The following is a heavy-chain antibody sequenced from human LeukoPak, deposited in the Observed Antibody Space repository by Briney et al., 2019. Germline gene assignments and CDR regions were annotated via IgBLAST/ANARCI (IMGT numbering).Heavy chain of an antibody. CDR3: ARSFRGVIHYFDY. CDR2: IYSGGST. CDR1: GFTVSSNY. J-gene: IGHJ4*02. D-gene: IGHD3-10*01. V-gene: IGHV3-53*05. Sequence: GGSLRLSCAASGFTVSSNYMSWVREAPREGLEWVSVIYSGGSTYYADSVKGRFTISRDNSKNTLYLQMNSLRAEDTAVYYCARSFRGVIHYFDYWGQGTLVTASS.